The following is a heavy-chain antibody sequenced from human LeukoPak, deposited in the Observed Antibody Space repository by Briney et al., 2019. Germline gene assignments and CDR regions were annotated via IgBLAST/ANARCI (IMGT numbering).Heavy chain of an antibody. D-gene: IGHD3-10*01. CDR2: MNPNSGNT. J-gene: IGHJ6*02. V-gene: IGHV1-8*01. CDR1: GYTFTSYD. CDR3: ARGGYYYCSASCSHYYYYGMDV. Sequence: GASVKVSCKASGYTFTSYDINWVRQATGQGLEWMGWMNPNSGNTGYAQKFQGRVTMTRNTSISTAYMELSSLRSEDTAVYYCARGGYYYCSASCSHYYYYGMDVWGQGTTVTVSS.